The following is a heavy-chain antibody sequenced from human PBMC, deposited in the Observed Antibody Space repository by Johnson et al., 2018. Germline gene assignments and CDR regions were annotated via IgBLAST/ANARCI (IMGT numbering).Heavy chain of an antibody. Sequence: QVQLVESGGGVVQPGRSLRLSCAASGFTFSSYGMHWVRQAPGKWLEWVAVISYDGSNKYFADSVKGRFTISRDNSKNTLYLQMNSLRAEDTAVYYCAKQEAATYYYYYYMDVWGKGTTVTGSS. CDR3: AKQEAATYYYYYYMDV. CDR1: GFTFSSYG. V-gene: IGHV3-30*18. J-gene: IGHJ6*03. CDR2: ISYDGSNK.